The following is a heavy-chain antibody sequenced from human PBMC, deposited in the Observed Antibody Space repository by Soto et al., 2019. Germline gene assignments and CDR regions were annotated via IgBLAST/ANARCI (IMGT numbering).Heavy chain of an antibody. J-gene: IGHJ4*02. CDR1: GFTFSSYS. CDR3: ARDRSRALGY. V-gene: IGHV3-21*01. CDR2: ISSSSSYI. Sequence: SGGSLRLSCAASGFTFSSYSMNWVRQAPGKGLEWVSSISSSSSYIYYADSVKGRFTISRDNAKNSLYLQMNSLRAEDTAVYYCARDRSRALGYWGQGTLVTVSS.